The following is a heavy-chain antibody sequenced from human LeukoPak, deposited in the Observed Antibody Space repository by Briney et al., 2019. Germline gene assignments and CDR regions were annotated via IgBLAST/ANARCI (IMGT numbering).Heavy chain of an antibody. D-gene: IGHD6-6*01. CDR1: GGSVSNYY. J-gene: IGHJ4*02. CDR3: ARHFAYSSSSYFDY. V-gene: IGHV4-59*08. CDR2: VYYTGST. Sequence: SETLSLTCSVSGGSVSNYYWSWIRQPPGKGLEWIGYVYYTGSTNYNPSLKSRVTMFEDKSKNQFSLRLYSVTVAGTAVYYCARHFAYSSSSYFDYWGQGSLVTVSS.